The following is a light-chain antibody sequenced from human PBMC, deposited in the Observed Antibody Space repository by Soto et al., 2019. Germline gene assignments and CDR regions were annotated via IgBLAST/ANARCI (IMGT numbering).Light chain of an antibody. J-gene: IGKJ1*01. CDR2: KAS. CDR3: QQSYSTSWT. Sequence: DIQMTQSPSTLSGSLGDRVTITCRASQTISSWLAWYQQKPGEAPKLLIYKASNLENGVPSRFGGSGSGTDFTLTISSLQPEDFATYYCQQSYSTSWTFGQGTKVDI. CDR1: QTISSW. V-gene: IGKV1-5*03.